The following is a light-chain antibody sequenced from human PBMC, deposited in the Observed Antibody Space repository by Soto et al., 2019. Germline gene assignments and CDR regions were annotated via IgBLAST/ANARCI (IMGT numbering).Light chain of an antibody. CDR2: DVT. J-gene: IGLJ2*01. CDR1: SSDVGGYNY. CDR3: SSYTSSSTPVV. V-gene: IGLV2-14*03. Sequence: QSALTQPASESGSPGQSITISCTGSSSDVGGYNYVSWYQQQPGKAPRLMIYDVTNRPSGVSNRFSGSKSGNTASLTISGLQAEDEADYYCSSYTSSSTPVVFGGGTKLTVL.